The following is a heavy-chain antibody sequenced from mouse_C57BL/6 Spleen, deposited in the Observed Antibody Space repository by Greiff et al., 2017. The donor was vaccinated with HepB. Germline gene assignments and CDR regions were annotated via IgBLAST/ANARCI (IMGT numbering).Heavy chain of an antibody. CDR3: ARQGDYGNVFCAY. CDR1: GYTFTSYW. J-gene: IGHJ3*01. Sequence: QVQLQQPGAELVRPGSSVKLSCKASGYTFTSYWMDWVKQRPGQGLEWIGNIYPSDSETHYNQKFKDKATLTVDKSSSTAYMQLSSLTSEDSAVYYCARQGDYGNVFCAYWGQGTLVTVSA. V-gene: IGHV1-61*01. D-gene: IGHD2-1*01. CDR2: IYPSDSET.